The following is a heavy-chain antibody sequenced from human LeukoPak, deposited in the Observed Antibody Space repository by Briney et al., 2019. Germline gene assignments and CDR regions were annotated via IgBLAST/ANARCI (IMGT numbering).Heavy chain of an antibody. CDR2: IYYSGST. D-gene: IGHD3-3*02. CDR1: GASFSSSTYY. V-gene: IGHV4-39*01. Sequence: SETLSLTCTVSGASFSSSTYYWGWIRQPPGKGLEWIGSIYYSGSTNYTPSLQSRVTISVDTSKNQFSLTLTSVTAADTAVYYCVRHAQFCSGGLCYGPQFDPWGQGTLVTVSS. J-gene: IGHJ5*02. CDR3: VRHAQFCSGGLCYGPQFDP.